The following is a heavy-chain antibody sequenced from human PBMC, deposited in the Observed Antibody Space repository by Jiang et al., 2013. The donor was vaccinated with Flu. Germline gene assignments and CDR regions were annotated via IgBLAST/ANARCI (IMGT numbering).Heavy chain of an antibody. J-gene: IGHJ4*03. CDR1: GFSLSTSGVG. V-gene: IGHV2-5*01. Sequence: KPTQTLTLTCTFSGFSLSTSGVGVGWIRQPPGKALEWLALIYWNDDKRYSPSLNSRLTITTDTSKNQVVLTMTSMDPVDTATYYCAHLMSTVTTGYFDYVGPGSLVTVSS. CDR2: IYWNDDK. CDR3: AHLMSTVTTGYFDY. D-gene: IGHD4-11*01.